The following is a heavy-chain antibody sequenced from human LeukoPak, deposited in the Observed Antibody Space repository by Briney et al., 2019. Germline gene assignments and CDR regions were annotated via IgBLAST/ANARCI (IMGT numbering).Heavy chain of an antibody. CDR2: INHSGST. J-gene: IGHJ4*02. V-gene: IGHV4-34*01. CDR3: ARGPRRGYAYYFDY. CDR1: GGSFSGYY. Sequence: SETLSLTCAVYGGSFSGYYWSWIRQPPGKGLEWIGEINHSGSTNYNPSLKSRVTKSVDTSKNQFSLKLSSVTAADTAVYYCARGPRRGYAYYFDYWGQGTLVTVSS. D-gene: IGHD2-2*01.